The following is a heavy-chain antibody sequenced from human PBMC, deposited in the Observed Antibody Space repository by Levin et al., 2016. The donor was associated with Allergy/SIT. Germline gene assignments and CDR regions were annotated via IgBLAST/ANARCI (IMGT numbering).Heavy chain of an antibody. Sequence: SETLSLTCTVSGGSISSGGYYWSWIRQHPGKGLEWIGYIYYSGSTYYNPSLKSRVTISVDTSNNQFSLKLSSVTAADTAVYYCARLDCSGGSCYSFSYVSSIGYWGQGTLVTVSS. J-gene: IGHJ4*02. V-gene: IGHV4-31*03. CDR3: ARLDCSGGSCYSFSYVSSIGY. CDR1: GGSISSGGYY. D-gene: IGHD2-15*01. CDR2: IYYSGST.